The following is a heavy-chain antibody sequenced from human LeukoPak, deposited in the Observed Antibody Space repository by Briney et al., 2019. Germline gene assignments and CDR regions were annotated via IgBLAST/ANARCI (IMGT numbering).Heavy chain of an antibody. V-gene: IGHV3-7*01. Sequence: PGGSLRLSCAASGFTFSSYWMSWVRQAPGKGLEWVANIKQDGSEKYYVDSVKGRFTISRDNAKNSLYLQMNSLRAEDTAVYYCAREVWYYDFWSGYYGYYYYMNVWGKGTTVTVSS. J-gene: IGHJ6*03. D-gene: IGHD3-3*01. CDR2: IKQDGSEK. CDR3: AREVWYYDFWSGYYGYYYYMNV. CDR1: GFTFSSYW.